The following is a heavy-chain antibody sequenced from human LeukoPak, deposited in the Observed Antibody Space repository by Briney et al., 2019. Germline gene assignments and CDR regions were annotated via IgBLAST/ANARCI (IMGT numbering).Heavy chain of an antibody. CDR3: ARENSGSYYVFGY. CDR1: GFTLSSYW. D-gene: IGHD1-26*01. Sequence: GGSLGLSCAASGFTLSSYWMSWVRQAPGKGLEWVANIKQDGSEKYYVDSVKGRFTISRDNAKNSLYLQMNSLRAEDTALYYCARENSGSYYVFGYWGQGTLVTVSS. CDR2: IKQDGSEK. V-gene: IGHV3-7*03. J-gene: IGHJ4*02.